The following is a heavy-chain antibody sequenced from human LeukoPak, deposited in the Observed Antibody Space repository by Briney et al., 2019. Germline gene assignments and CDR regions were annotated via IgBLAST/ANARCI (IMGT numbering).Heavy chain of an antibody. J-gene: IGHJ4*02. CDR2: IYYSGST. D-gene: IGHD1-26*01. Sequence: SETLSLTCTVSGGSISSYYWSWIRQPPGKGLEWIGYIYYSGSTNYNPSLKSRVTISVDTSKNQFSLKLSSVTAADTAVYYCARRSTGRTAGFDYWGQGTLVTVSS. CDR3: ARRSTGRTAGFDY. CDR1: GGSISSYY. V-gene: IGHV4-59*08.